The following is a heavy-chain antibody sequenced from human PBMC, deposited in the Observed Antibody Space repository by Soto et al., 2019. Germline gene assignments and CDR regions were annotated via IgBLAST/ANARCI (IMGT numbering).Heavy chain of an antibody. J-gene: IGHJ5*02. CDR1: GGTFNSSA. CDR2: IIPIFGTA. Sequence: SVEVSCEASGGTFNSSAVGWVRQAPGQGLEWMGGIIPIFGTANYAQKFQGRVTITADESTSTAYMELSSLRSEDTAVYYCARARIAAAGTFSWFDPWGQGTLVTVSS. CDR3: ARARIAAAGTFSWFDP. D-gene: IGHD6-13*01. V-gene: IGHV1-69*13.